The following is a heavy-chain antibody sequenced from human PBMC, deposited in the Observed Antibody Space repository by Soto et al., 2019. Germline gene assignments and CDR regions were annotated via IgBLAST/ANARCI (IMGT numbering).Heavy chain of an antibody. V-gene: IGHV1-69*01. D-gene: IGHD3-9*01. CDR3: ARAQSLSGYYSEGGGWFDP. Sequence: QVQLVQSGAEVKKPGSSVKVSCKASGGTFSSYAISWVRQAPGQGLEWMGGIIPIFGTAHYAQKFQGRVTITADETTSTAYMERSSLRSEDTAVYYCARAQSLSGYYSEGGGWFDPWGQGTLVTVSS. J-gene: IGHJ5*02. CDR2: IIPIFGTA. CDR1: GGTFSSYA.